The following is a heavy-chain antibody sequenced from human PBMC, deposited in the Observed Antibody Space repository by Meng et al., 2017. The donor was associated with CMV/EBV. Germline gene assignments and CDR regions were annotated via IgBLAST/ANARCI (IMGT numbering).Heavy chain of an antibody. CDR1: GGTFSCYA. V-gene: IGHV1-69*05. Sequence: SVKVSCKASGGTFSCYAISWVRQAPGQGLGWMGGIIPIFGTANYAQKFQGRVTITTDESTSTAYMELSSLRSEDTAVYYCTSIAARPGVGSNYWGQGTLVTVSS. CDR2: IIPIFGTA. J-gene: IGHJ4*02. D-gene: IGHD6-6*01. CDR3: TSIAARPGVGSNY.